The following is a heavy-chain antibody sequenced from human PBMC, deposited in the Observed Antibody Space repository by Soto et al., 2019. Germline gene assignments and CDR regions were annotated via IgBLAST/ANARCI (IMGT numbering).Heavy chain of an antibody. CDR2: IYYSGST. CDR3: ARLTPGIAAAGSGWFDP. CDR1: GGSISNHY. D-gene: IGHD6-13*01. V-gene: IGHV4-30-4*08. Sequence: PSETLSLTCTVSGGSISNHYWAWIRQPPGKGLEWIGYIYYSGSTYYNPSLKSRVTISVDTSKNQFSLKLSSVTAADTAVYYCARLTPGIAAAGSGWFDPWGQGTLVTVSS. J-gene: IGHJ5*02.